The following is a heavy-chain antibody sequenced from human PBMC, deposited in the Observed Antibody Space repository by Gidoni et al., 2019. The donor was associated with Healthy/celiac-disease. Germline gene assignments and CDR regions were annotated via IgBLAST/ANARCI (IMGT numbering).Heavy chain of an antibody. V-gene: IGHV3-15*07. J-gene: IGHJ6*02. Sequence: EVQLVESGGGLVKPGGSLRLSCAASGFTFSNALMHWVRQAPGKGMEWVGLNKSKNECGTTRHAATGKGRFTISRGDSKNTLDLQMNSLKTEDTDVYYCTTLGSPRDYYYGMDVWGQGTTVTVSS. CDR1: GFTFSNAL. CDR2: NKSKNECGTT. CDR3: TTLGSPRDYYYGMDV. D-gene: IGHD1-1*01.